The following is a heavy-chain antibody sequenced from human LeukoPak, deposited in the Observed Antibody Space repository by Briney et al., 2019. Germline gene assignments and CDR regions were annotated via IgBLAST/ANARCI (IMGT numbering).Heavy chain of an antibody. J-gene: IGHJ6*02. CDR3: ARGWGRGVTGFGMDV. Sequence: SETLSLTCAVYGGSFSGYYWSWIRQPPGKGLEWIGEINHSGSTNYNPSLKSRVTISVDTSKNQFSLKLSSVTAADTAVYYCARGWGRGVTGFGMDVWGQGTTVTVSS. CDR2: INHSGST. V-gene: IGHV4-34*01. CDR1: GGSFSGYY. D-gene: IGHD3-10*01.